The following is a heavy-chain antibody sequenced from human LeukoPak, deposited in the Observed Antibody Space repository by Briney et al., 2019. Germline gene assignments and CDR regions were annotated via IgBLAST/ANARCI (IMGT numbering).Heavy chain of an antibody. V-gene: IGHV4-39*07. CDR1: GGSISSSSYH. D-gene: IGHD3-9*01. Sequence: PSETLSLTCTVSGGSISSSSYHWGWIRQPPGKGLEWIGSIYYSGSTSTYYNPSLKSRVTISVDTSKNQFSLKLSSVTAADTAVYYCARGHPYYDILTGYSPTTYYFDYWGQGTLVTVSS. J-gene: IGHJ4*02. CDR3: ARGHPYYDILTGYSPTTYYFDY. CDR2: IYYSGSTST.